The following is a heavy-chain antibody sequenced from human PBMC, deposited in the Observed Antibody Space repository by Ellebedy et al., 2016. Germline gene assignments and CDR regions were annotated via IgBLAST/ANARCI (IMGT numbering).Heavy chain of an antibody. V-gene: IGHV3-21*01. Sequence: GGSLRLSXAASGSTFNIAGMTWVRQAPGKGLEWVATIVFSGTATYYADSVKGRFIISRDNAKNSLFLQMNSLRVEDTAVYYCARDGSEWSRDYWGQGTLVTVSS. CDR2: IVFSGTAT. D-gene: IGHD3-3*01. CDR3: ARDGSEWSRDY. CDR1: GSTFNIAG. J-gene: IGHJ4*02.